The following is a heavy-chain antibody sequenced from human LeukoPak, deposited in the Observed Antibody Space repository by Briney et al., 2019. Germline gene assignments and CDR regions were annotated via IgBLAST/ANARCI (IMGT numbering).Heavy chain of an antibody. CDR1: GGSISSYS. D-gene: IGHD3-3*01. Sequence: PSETLSLTCTVSGGSISSYSWSWIRQPPGKGLEWIGYFYHSGSTNYNSSLMGRATISIDTSNNQLFLKLSSVTAADTAVYYCAKKGGRFWSRHSLDDWGQGTLVIVSS. V-gene: IGHV4-59*01. CDR2: FYHSGST. CDR3: AKKGGRFWSRHSLDD. J-gene: IGHJ4*02.